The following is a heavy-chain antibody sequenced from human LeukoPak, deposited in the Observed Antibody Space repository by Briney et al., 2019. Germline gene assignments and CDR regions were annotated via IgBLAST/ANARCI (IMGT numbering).Heavy chain of an antibody. D-gene: IGHD3-16*01. CDR3: AKDGPRRIPYYMDV. CDR2: IRYDGSNK. V-gene: IGHV3-30*02. CDR1: GFTFSSYG. J-gene: IGHJ6*03. Sequence: GSLRLSCAASGFTFSSYGMHWVHQAPGKGLEWVAFIRYDGSNKYYADSVKGRFTISRDNSKNTLYLQMNSLRAEDTAVHYCAKDGPRRIPYYMDVWGKGTTVTISS.